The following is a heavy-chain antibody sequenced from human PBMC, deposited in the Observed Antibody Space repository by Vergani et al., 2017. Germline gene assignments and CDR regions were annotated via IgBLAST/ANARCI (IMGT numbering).Heavy chain of an antibody. D-gene: IGHD3-22*01. Sequence: QVQLQESGPGLVKPSETLSLTCTVSGYSISSGYYWGWIRQPPGKGLEWIGSIYHRGSTYYNPFLKSRVTISVDTSKNQSSLKLSSVTAADTAVYYCARVDSSGYLLDVAFDIWGQGTMVTVSS. CDR3: ARVDSSGYLLDVAFDI. CDR1: GYSISSGYY. J-gene: IGHJ3*02. CDR2: IYHRGST. V-gene: IGHV4-38-2*02.